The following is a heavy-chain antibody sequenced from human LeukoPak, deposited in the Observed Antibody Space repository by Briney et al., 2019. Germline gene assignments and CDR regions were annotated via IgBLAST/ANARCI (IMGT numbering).Heavy chain of an antibody. Sequence: SETLSLTCTVSGGSISSYYWSWIRQPPGKGLEWIGYIYYSGSTNYNPSLKSRVTISVDTSKNQFSLKLSSVTAADTAVYCCARGSGGLWFGELFNWFDPRGQGTLVTVSS. CDR2: IYYSGST. V-gene: IGHV4-59*01. CDR3: ARGSGGLWFGELFNWFDP. D-gene: IGHD3-10*01. CDR1: GGSISSYY. J-gene: IGHJ5*02.